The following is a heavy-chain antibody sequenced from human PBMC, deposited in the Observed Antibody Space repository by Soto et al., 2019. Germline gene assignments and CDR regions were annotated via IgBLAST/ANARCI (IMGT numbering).Heavy chain of an antibody. D-gene: IGHD6-6*01. V-gene: IGHV4-59*01. CDR2: IYYSGST. CDR3: ARVGGVAARTFDY. J-gene: IGHJ4*02. CDR1: GSSINDFY. Sequence: TLSLTCTVSGSSINDFYWSWIRQPPGKGLEWIGYIYYSGSTDYNPSLKGRVTISVDTSKNQFSLKLRSVTAADTAVYYCARVGGVAARTFDYWGQGTLVTVSS.